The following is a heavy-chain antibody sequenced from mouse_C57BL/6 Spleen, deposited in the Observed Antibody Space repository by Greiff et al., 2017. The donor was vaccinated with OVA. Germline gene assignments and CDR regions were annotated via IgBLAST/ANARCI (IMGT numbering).Heavy chain of an antibody. CDR2: IFPRSGNT. CDR1: GYTFTSYG. D-gene: IGHD1-1*01. CDR3: ARDYYGSSYNAMDY. Sequence: VQGVESGAELARPGASVKLSCKASGYTFTSYGISWVKQRTGQGLEWIGEIFPRSGNTYYNEKFKGKATLTADKSSSTAYMELRSLTSEDSAVYFCARDYYGSSYNAMDYWGQGTSVTVSS. V-gene: IGHV1-81*01. J-gene: IGHJ4*01.